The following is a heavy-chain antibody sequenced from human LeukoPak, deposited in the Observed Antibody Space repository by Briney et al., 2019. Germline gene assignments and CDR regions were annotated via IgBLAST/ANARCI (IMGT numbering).Heavy chain of an antibody. J-gene: IGHJ6*03. CDR2: ISAYNGNT. Sequence: GASVKVSCKASGYTFTSYGISWVRQAPGQGLEWMGWISAYNGNTNYAQKLQGRVTMTTDTSTSTAYMELRSLRSDDTAVYYCARMYQLHSGLYYYYYMDVWGKGTTVTVSS. CDR1: GYTFTSYG. D-gene: IGHD2-2*01. CDR3: ARMYQLHSGLYYYYYMDV. V-gene: IGHV1-18*01.